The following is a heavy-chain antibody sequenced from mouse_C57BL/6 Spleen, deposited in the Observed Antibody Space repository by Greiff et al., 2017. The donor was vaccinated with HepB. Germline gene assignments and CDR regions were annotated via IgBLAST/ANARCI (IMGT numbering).Heavy chain of an antibody. J-gene: IGHJ4*01. D-gene: IGHD3-2*02. V-gene: IGHV1-63*01. CDR3: AIGGTAEAPRERYSYAMGC. CDR1: GYTFTNYW. CDR2: IYPGGGYT. Sequence: VQLQESGAELVRPGTSVKMSCKASGYTFTNYWIGWAKQRPGHGLEWIGDIYPGGGYTNYNEKFKGKATLTADKSSSTAYIQFSSLTSEDSAIYYCAIGGTAEAPRERYSYAMGCWGEGAPVTVSP.